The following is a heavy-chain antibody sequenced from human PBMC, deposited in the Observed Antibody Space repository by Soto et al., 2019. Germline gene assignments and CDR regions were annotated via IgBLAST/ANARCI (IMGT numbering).Heavy chain of an antibody. V-gene: IGHV3-74*01. D-gene: IGHD3-22*01. Sequence: GGSLRLSCAASGFTFGSHWMHWVRQAPGKGLVYVSRISSGGTTTNYAESVKGRFTISRDNARNTLYLQMNSLRVEDTAVYYYARFGTSYDTSGFLYWGQGT. J-gene: IGHJ4*02. CDR3: ARFGTSYDTSGFLY. CDR1: GFTFGSHW. CDR2: ISSGGTTT.